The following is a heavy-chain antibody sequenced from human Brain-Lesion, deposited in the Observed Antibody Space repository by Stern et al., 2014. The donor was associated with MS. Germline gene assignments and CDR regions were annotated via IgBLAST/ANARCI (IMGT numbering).Heavy chain of an antibody. CDR3: ATLSPGAGGNYYRHFDY. CDR1: GYTLTELS. V-gene: IGHV1-24*01. D-gene: IGHD1-26*01. CDR2: FDPEDGET. J-gene: IGHJ4*02. Sequence: QDQLVQSGAEVKKPGASVKVSCKVSGYTLTELSMHWVLQAPRKGLEWMGGFDPEDGETIYAQKVQGRVTMTEDPSTDTAYMELSSLRSEDTAVYYCATLSPGAGGNYYRHFDYWGQGTLVTVSS.